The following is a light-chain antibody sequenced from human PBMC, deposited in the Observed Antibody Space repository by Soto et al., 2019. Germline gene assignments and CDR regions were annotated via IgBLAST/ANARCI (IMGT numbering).Light chain of an antibody. CDR2: GNS. V-gene: IGLV1-40*01. CDR3: QSYDSSLSGDV. J-gene: IGLJ1*01. CDR1: SSNIGAGYD. Sequence: QSVLTQPPSVSGAPGQRVTISCTGSSSNIGAGYDVHWYQQLPGTAPKLLIYGNSNRPSGVPDRFSGSKSGTSASLAITGLHAEDEADDYCQSYDSSLSGDVFGTGTKLTVL.